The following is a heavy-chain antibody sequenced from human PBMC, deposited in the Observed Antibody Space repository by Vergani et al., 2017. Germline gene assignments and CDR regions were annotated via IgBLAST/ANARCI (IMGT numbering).Heavy chain of an antibody. CDR3: AKGGGYCSGGSCRQPYYYYYMEV. CDR1: GFTFDDYA. Sequence: EVQLVESGGGLVQPGRSLRLSCAASGFTFDDYAMHWVRQAPGKGLEWVSGLSWNSGSIGYADSVKGRFTISRDNAENSLYLQMNSLRAEETALYYCAKGGGYCSGGSCRQPYYYYYMEVGGKGTTVTVSS. J-gene: IGHJ6*03. V-gene: IGHV3-9*01. CDR2: LSWNSGSI. D-gene: IGHD2-15*01.